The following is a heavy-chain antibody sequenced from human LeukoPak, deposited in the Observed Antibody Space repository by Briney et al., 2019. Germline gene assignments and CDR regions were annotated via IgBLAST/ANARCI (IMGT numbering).Heavy chain of an antibody. D-gene: IGHD2-2*01. Sequence: GGSLRLSCAASGFTFSDAVMSWVRQAPGKGLEWVSAISGDGGVTYYAASVRGRFTISRDNSKNTLYLQMNSLGAEDTAVYYCAKRGNPAVGHHYLDVWGEGTTVSVSS. CDR2: ISGDGGVT. CDR1: GFTFSDAV. J-gene: IGHJ6*03. CDR3: AKRGNPAVGHHYLDV. V-gene: IGHV3-23*01.